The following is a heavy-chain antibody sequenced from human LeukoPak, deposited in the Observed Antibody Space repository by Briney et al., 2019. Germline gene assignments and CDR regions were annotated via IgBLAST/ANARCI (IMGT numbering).Heavy chain of an antibody. Sequence: GGSLRLSCAASGFTFSSYGMHWVRQTPGKGLEWVAFIQYDGSNKYYADSVKGRFTISRDNSKNTLYLQMNSPRAEDTAVYYCAKVEYTTSWYGVGSLDYWGQGTLVTVSS. J-gene: IGHJ4*02. D-gene: IGHD6-13*01. CDR2: IQYDGSNK. CDR3: AKVEYTTSWYGVGSLDY. CDR1: GFTFSSYG. V-gene: IGHV3-30*02.